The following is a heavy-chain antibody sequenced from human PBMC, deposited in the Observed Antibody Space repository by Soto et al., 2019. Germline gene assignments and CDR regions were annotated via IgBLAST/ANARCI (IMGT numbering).Heavy chain of an antibody. D-gene: IGHD3-10*01. V-gene: IGHV4-30-4*01. Sequence: SETLSLTCSVSGASIHSCDYYWSWIRQPPGKDLEWNGHICYSEITNYNPSLKSRAGISVDSPKSQGSLKLTTVSAADTAVYYCARILMNYYRLDYWGQGALVTVSS. CDR2: ICYSEIT. J-gene: IGHJ4*02. CDR1: GASIHSCDYY. CDR3: ARILMNYYRLDY.